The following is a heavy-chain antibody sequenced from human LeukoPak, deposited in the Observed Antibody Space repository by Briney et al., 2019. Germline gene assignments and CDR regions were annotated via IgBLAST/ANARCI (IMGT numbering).Heavy chain of an antibody. CDR3: ARDLLGTGTTFSMGY. CDR1: GYTFTGYH. D-gene: IGHD1-7*01. Sequence: ASVKVSCKASGYTFTGYHMHWVRQAPGQGLEWMGWINPNSGGTNYAQKFQGRVTMTRDTSISTAYMELSRLRSDDTAVYYCARDLLGTGTTFSMGYWGQGTLVTVSS. V-gene: IGHV1-2*02. CDR2: INPNSGGT. J-gene: IGHJ4*02.